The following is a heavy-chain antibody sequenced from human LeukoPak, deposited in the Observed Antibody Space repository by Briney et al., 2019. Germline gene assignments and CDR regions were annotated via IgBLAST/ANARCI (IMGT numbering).Heavy chain of an antibody. J-gene: IGHJ4*02. Sequence: SETLSLTCAVYGGSFSGYYWSWIRQPPGKGLEWIGEINHSGSTNYNPSLKSRVTMSVDTSKNQFSLKLSSVTAADTAVYYCATWTGIAQGRDYWGQGTLVTVSS. CDR3: ATWTGIAQGRDY. CDR2: INHSGST. V-gene: IGHV4-34*01. CDR1: GGSFSGYY. D-gene: IGHD3/OR15-3a*01.